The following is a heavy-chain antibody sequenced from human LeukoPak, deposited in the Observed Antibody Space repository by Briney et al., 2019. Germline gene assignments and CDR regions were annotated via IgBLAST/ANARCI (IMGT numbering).Heavy chain of an antibody. V-gene: IGHV3-43*01. D-gene: IGHD4-17*01. CDR3: VKDDYGPFDI. J-gene: IGHJ3*02. CDR2: IEWIGHST. Sequence: GGSLRLSCAASGFTFDDYTMHWVRQVPGKGLEWVSLIEWIGHSTNYADSVKGRFTVSRDNSKNSLDLQMNRLRPEDTALYYCVKDDYGPFDIWGPGTMVTVSS. CDR1: GFTFDDYT.